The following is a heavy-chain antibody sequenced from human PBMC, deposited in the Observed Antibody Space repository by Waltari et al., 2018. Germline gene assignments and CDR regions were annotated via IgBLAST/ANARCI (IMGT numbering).Heavy chain of an antibody. CDR1: GFRFSTYW. CDR3: AREDSGGDWEFDY. Sequence: EVQLVESGGGMVQPGGSLRLSCVVSGFRFSTYWMSWVRQAPGKGLGWVAIIKGEGSEIYYVDSVKGRFTVSRDNAKNSLYLQMNSLRVDDTVLYYCAREDSGGDWEFDYWGQGALVTVSS. D-gene: IGHD5-12*01. J-gene: IGHJ4*02. V-gene: IGHV3-7*01. CDR2: IKGEGSEI.